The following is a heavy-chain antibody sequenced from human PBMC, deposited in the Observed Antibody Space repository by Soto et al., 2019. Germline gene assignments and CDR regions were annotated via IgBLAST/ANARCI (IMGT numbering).Heavy chain of an antibody. CDR2: ISFDGSSE. CDR3: AKYPTSSGWSLVDY. Sequence: QVQLVESGGGVVQSGRSLRLSCVASGFTFSHYAMYWVRQAPGKGLEWVALISFDGSSEYYADSVKGRFTISRDNSKNTLYLQVNSLRREDTAVYHCAKYPTSSGWSLVDYWGLGTLVTVSS. J-gene: IGHJ4*02. D-gene: IGHD6-19*01. V-gene: IGHV3-30*18. CDR1: GFTFSHYA.